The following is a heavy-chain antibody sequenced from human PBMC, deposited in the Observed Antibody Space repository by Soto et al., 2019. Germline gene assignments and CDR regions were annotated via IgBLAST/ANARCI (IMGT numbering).Heavy chain of an antibody. CDR2: INTYNGNT. J-gene: IGHJ6*02. V-gene: IGHV1-18*01. CDR3: AMVDVYVTPSPQDV. CDR1: GYTFTRYG. Sequence: QVQLVQSGAEVKNPGASVKVSCKASGYTFTRYGIGWARQAPGQGLEWMGWINTYNGNTNYAPNVQGRVTLXTXTXXSTAYMEPRSLRSNATAIYYCAMVDVYVTPSPQDVWGQGTTVIVSS. D-gene: IGHD3-16*01.